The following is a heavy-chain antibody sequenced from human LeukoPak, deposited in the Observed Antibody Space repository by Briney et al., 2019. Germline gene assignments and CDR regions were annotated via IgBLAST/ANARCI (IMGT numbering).Heavy chain of an antibody. CDR3: ARRVVDPRFNWFDP. V-gene: IGHV3-30*03. J-gene: IGHJ5*02. D-gene: IGHD3-22*01. CDR2: ISYDGSNK. Sequence: PGGSLRLSCAASGLTFSSYGMHWVRQAPGKGLEWVAVISYDGSNKYYADSVKGRFTISRDNSKNTLYLQMNSLRVEDTAVYYCARRVVDPRFNWFDPWGQGTLVTVSS. CDR1: GLTFSSYG.